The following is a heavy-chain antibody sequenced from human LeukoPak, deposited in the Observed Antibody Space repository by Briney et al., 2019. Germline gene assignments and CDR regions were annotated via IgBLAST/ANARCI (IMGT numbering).Heavy chain of an antibody. Sequence: SETLSLTCTVSGGSISSGDYYWSWIRQPPGKGLEWIGEINHSGSTNYNPSLKSRVTISVDTSKNQFSLKLSSVTAADTAVYYCARDGMGAIPFDYWGQGTRVTVSS. J-gene: IGHJ4*02. CDR1: GGSISSGDYY. CDR3: ARDGMGAIPFDY. CDR2: INHSGST. V-gene: IGHV4-39*07. D-gene: IGHD1-26*01.